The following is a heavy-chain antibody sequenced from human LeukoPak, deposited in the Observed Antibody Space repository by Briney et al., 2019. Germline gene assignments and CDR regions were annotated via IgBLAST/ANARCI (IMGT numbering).Heavy chain of an antibody. V-gene: IGHV4-59*01. Sequence: SETLSLTCTVSGGSISTYYWNWIRQPPGKGLEWIGYIYHSGSTNYNPSLQSRVTISVDTSKNQFSLNLNSVTAADTAVYYCARAGEGVLMVYANYYYYGMDVWGQGTTVTVSS. CDR3: ARAGEGVLMVYANYYYYGMDV. J-gene: IGHJ6*02. CDR2: IYHSGST. CDR1: GGSISTYY. D-gene: IGHD2-8*01.